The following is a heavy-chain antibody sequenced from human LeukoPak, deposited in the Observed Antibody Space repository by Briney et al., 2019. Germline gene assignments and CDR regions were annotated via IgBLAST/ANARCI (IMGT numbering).Heavy chain of an antibody. D-gene: IGHD4/OR15-4a*01. CDR1: GGSINRGDYY. J-gene: IGHJ2*01. CDR2: IHYTGST. V-gene: IGHV4-31*11. Sequence: SETLSLTCAVSGGSINRGDYYWTWIRQHPGKGLEWIAYIHYTGSTYYNPSLRSRLTMSLDTPKNQFSLRLNSVTAADTAVYYCARSYDANTHQPRRHYFELWGRGTLVTVSS. CDR3: ARSYDANTHQPRRHYFEL.